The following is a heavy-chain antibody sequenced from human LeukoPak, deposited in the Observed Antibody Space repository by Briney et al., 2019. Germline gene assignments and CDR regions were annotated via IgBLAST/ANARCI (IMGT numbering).Heavy chain of an antibody. D-gene: IGHD1-1*01. Sequence: SETLSLTCTVSGGSISSSSYYWGWIRQPPGKGLEWIGSIYYSGSTYYNPSLKSRVTISVDTSKNQFSLKLSSVTAADTAVYYCARNDRYYNWFDPWGQGTLVTVSS. CDR2: IYYSGST. J-gene: IGHJ5*02. CDR3: ARNDRYYNWFDP. CDR1: GGSISSSSYY. V-gene: IGHV4-39*07.